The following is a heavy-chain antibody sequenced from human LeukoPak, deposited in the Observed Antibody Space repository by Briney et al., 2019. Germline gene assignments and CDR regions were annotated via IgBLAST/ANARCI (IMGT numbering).Heavy chain of an antibody. CDR2: ISWNSGSI. V-gene: IGHV3-9*01. CDR3: AKDMRHAFDI. CDR1: GFTFDDYA. J-gene: IGHJ3*02. Sequence: AGGSLRLSCAASGFTFDDYAMHWVRQAPGKGLEWVSGISWNSGSIGYADSVKGRFTISRDNAKNSLYLQMNSLRAEDTALYYCAKDMRHAFDIWGQGTMVTVSS.